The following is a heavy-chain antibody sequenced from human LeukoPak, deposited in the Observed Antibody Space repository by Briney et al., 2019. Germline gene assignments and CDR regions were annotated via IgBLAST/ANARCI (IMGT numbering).Heavy chain of an antibody. CDR2: ISYDGSNK. CDR3: AKEESEYSGYVPSLCFDY. CDR1: GFTFSSYG. V-gene: IGHV3-30*18. J-gene: IGHJ4*02. Sequence: GGSLRLSCAASGFTFSSYGMHWVRQAPGKGLEWVAVISYDGSNKYYADSVKGRFTISRDNSKNTLYLRMNSLRAEDTAVYYCAKEESEYSGYVPSLCFDYWGQGTLVTVSS. D-gene: IGHD5-12*01.